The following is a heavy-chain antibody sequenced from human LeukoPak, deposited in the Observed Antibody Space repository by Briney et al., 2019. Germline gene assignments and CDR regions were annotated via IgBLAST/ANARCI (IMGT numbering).Heavy chain of an antibody. Sequence: PSETLSLTCAVYGGSFSGYYWSWIRQPPGKGLEWIGEINHSGSTNYNPSLKSRVTTSVDTSKNQFSLKLSSVTAADTAVYYCARARVNWFDPWGQGTLVTVSS. CDR2: INHSGST. CDR3: ARARVNWFDP. CDR1: GGSFSGYY. V-gene: IGHV4-34*01. J-gene: IGHJ5*02.